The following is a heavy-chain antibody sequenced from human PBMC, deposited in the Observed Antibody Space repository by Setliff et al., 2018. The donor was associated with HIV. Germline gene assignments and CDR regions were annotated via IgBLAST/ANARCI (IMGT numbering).Heavy chain of an antibody. J-gene: IGHJ4*02. V-gene: IGHV3-48*01. CDR3: ARGRINYGDYYY. CDR2: ISAGSSLI. Sequence: PGGSLRLSCAASGFTFSRYAMTWVRQAPGKGLEWVAYISAGSSLIYYVESVKGRFTISRDTAKNTVYLQMNSLTSEDTAFYYCARGRINYGDYYYWGQGTLVTVSS. D-gene: IGHD4-17*01. CDR1: GFTFSRYA.